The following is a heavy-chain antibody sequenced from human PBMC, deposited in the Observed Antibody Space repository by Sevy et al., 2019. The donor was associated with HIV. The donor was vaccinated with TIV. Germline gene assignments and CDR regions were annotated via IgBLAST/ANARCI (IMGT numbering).Heavy chain of an antibody. CDR2: ISTSFDYT. D-gene: IGHD3-22*01. CDR1: GYTFTNYA. CDR3: AADSDGSGDHYFDYFDY. Sequence: ASVQVSCKASGYTFTNYAFGWVRQAPGQGLEWMGWISTSFDYTKLARKLQGRVTMTTEISATTAYIELRGQRYDDTAVYYYAADSDGSGDHYFDYFDYWGQGTLVTVSS. J-gene: IGHJ4*02. V-gene: IGHV1-18*01.